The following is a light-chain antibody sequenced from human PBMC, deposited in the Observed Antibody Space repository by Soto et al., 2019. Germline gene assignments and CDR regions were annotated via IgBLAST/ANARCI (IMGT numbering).Light chain of an antibody. CDR1: QSVSSN. V-gene: IGKV3-15*01. Sequence: EIVMTQSPATLSVAQGERATLSCRASQSVSSNLAWYQQKPGQAPRLLIYGASTRATGIPARFSGSGSGTEFTLTISSLQSGDFAVYYCQQYNNWPLTFGGGTKVEIK. CDR3: QQYNNWPLT. J-gene: IGKJ4*01. CDR2: GAS.